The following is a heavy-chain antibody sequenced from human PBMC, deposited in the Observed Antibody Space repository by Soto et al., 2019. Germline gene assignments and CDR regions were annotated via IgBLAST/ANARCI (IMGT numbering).Heavy chain of an antibody. CDR2: VFYTGRT. Sequence: QVELQESGPGLVKPSETLSLTCKVSGGSFSSHYCSWIRQPPGEGMERIGYVFYTGRTNYNPSLRRWVLLSVDTSKHLFCLKLRSLTAEDPAEYYVARQDGYYYYMDVWGKGTPVTVSS. CDR3: ARQDGYYYYMDV. J-gene: IGHJ6*03. V-gene: IGHV4-59*08. CDR1: GGSFSSHY.